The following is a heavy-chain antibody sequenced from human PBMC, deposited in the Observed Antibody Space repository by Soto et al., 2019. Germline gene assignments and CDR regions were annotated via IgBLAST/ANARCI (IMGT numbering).Heavy chain of an antibody. V-gene: IGHV1-69*02. Sequence: QVQLVQSGAEVKKPGSSVKVSCKASGGTFSSYTISWVRQAPGQGLEWMGRIIPILGIANYAQKFQGRVTITADKSTSTAYMELSSLRSEDTAVYYCAIRYSSGWSVDYWGQGTLVTVSS. CDR3: AIRYSSGWSVDY. CDR2: IIPILGIA. D-gene: IGHD6-13*01. CDR1: GGTFSSYT. J-gene: IGHJ4*02.